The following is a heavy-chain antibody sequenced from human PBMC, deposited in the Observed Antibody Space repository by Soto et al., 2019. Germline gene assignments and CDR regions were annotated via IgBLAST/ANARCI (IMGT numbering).Heavy chain of an antibody. Sequence: QVQLQQSGPGLVKPSETLSLTCSVSSGPSSTHNWGWIRQPPGRGLEWIGYVYSTGGTSYNPSLRRRVTITADTSTNHISLTLRSVTAADTALYYCVRQGIGTQHGLVDVWGQGTTVTVSS. D-gene: IGHD3-10*01. V-gene: IGHV4-59*08. J-gene: IGHJ6*02. CDR3: VRQGIGTQHGLVDV. CDR1: SGPSSTHN. CDR2: VYSTGGT.